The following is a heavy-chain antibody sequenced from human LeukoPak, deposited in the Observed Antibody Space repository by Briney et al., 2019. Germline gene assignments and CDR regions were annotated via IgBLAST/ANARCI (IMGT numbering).Heavy chain of an antibody. V-gene: IGHV4-4*09. Sequence: SETLSLTCTVSGGSISNYYWSWIRQPPGRGLELIGYIYTTGSTNYNPSLKSRVTISVDTSENQFSLKLSSVTAADTAVYYCARLQKDYYDSSGYWDGAFDIWGQGTMVTVSS. CDR1: GGSISNYY. J-gene: IGHJ3*02. CDR2: IYTTGST. CDR3: ARLQKDYYDSSGYWDGAFDI. D-gene: IGHD3-22*01.